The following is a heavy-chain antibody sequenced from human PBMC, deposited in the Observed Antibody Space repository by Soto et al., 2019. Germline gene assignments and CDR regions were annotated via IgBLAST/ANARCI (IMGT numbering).Heavy chain of an antibody. CDR1: GGSFSGYY. V-gene: IGHV4-34*01. CDR3: ARGPSSIAARYLGWFDP. D-gene: IGHD6-6*01. J-gene: IGHJ5*02. Sequence: SETLSLTCAVYGGSFSGYYWSWIRQPPGKGLEWIGEINYSGSTNYNPSLKSRVTISVDTSKNQFSLKLSSVTAADTAVYYCARGPSSIAARYLGWFDPWGQGTLVTVSS. CDR2: INYSGST.